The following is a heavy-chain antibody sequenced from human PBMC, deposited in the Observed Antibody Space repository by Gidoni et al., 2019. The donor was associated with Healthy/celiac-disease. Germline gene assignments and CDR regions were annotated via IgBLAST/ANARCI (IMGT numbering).Heavy chain of an antibody. Sequence: EVQLVESGGGLVQPGRSLRLSCTASGFTFGDYAMRCVRQAPGKGLEWVGFIRSKAYGGTTEYAASVKGRFTISRDDSKSIAYLQMNSLKTEDTAVYYCTRDQISGYDEGGYYYYYGMDVWGQGTTVTVSS. CDR1: GFTFGDYA. J-gene: IGHJ6*02. CDR2: IRSKAYGGTT. V-gene: IGHV3-49*04. D-gene: IGHD5-12*01. CDR3: TRDQISGYDEGGYYYYYGMDV.